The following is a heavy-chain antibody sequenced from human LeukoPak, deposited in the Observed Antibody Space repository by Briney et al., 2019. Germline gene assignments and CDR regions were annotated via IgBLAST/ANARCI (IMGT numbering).Heavy chain of an antibody. D-gene: IGHD3-16*01. V-gene: IGHV3-30*18. Sequence: GGSLRLSCAASGFTFSSYGMHWVRQAPGKGLEWVAVISYDGSNKYYADSVKGRFTISRDNSKNTLYLQMNSLRAEDTAVYYCAKAEDSRGFGYFDYWGQGTLVTVSS. CDR2: ISYDGSNK. CDR3: AKAEDSRGFGYFDY. J-gene: IGHJ4*02. CDR1: GFTFSSYG.